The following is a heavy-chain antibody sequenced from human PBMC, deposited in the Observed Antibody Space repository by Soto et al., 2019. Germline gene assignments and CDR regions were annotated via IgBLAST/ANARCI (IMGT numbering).Heavy chain of an antibody. J-gene: IGHJ4*02. V-gene: IGHV4-38-2*01. CDR3: WGIVDPNHVRDY. D-gene: IGHD1-26*01. CDR2: IHQSGST. Sequence: SETLSLTCAVSGYSISSGYYWGWIRQPPGKGLEWIGSIHQSGSTYYSPSLKSRVTISVDTSKNQFSLKLSSVTAADTAVYYCWGIVDPNHVRDYWGQGTQVTVSS. CDR1: GYSISSGYY.